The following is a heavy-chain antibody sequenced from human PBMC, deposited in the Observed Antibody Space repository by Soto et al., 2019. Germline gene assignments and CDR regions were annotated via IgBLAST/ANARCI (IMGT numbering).Heavy chain of an antibody. CDR1: GGSFSGYY. J-gene: IGHJ6*03. CDR2: INHSGST. V-gene: IGHV4-34*01. D-gene: IGHD4-17*01. Sequence: SETLSLTCAVYGGSFSGYYWSWIRQPPGKGLEWIGEINHSGSTNYNPSLKSRVTISVDTSKNQFSLKLSSVTAADTAVYYCATAIRGARGLPGGSDYYYYMDVWGKGTTVTVSS. CDR3: ATAIRGARGLPGGSDYYYYMDV.